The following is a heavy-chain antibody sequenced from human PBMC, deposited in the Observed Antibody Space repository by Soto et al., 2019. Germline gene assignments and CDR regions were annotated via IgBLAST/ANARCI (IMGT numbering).Heavy chain of an antibody. V-gene: IGHV4-39*01. Sequence: SETLSLTSTVSSGSISSTIYYWAWIRHPPGKGLEWIGAIYYDGTTYYTESLKSRVSISVDTSKNQFSLKVNSVTAADTAVYFCARQGRNTKIVLVKHYAADFWGQGTAVTVSS. CDR3: ARQGRNTKIVLVKHYAADF. J-gene: IGHJ6*02. CDR2: IYYDGTT. D-gene: IGHD3-22*01. CDR1: SGSISSTIYY.